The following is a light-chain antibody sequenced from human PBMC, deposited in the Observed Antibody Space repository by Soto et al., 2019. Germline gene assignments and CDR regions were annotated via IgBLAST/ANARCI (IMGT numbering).Light chain of an antibody. CDR2: VRTGGIVG. CDR1: SGYSNYK. CDR3: GADHGSGSNFVYV. V-gene: IGLV9-49*01. Sequence: QSVLTQPPSASASLGASVTLTCTLSSGYSNYKVDWYQQRPGKGPRFVMRVRTGGIVGSKGDGIPDRFSVLGSGLNRYLTIKNIQEEDESDYHCGADHGSGSNFVYVFGTGTKLTVL. J-gene: IGLJ1*01.